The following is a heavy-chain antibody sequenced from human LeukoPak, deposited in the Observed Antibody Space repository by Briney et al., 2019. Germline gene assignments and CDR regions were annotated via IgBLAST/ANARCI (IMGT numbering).Heavy chain of an antibody. V-gene: IGHV1-18*01. D-gene: IGHD3-10*01. CDR1: GYTFTSYG. CDR2: ISAYNGNT. CDR3: ARVYGGSGSYDYYYYMDV. Sequence: ASVKVSCKASGYTFTSYGMTWVRQAPGQGLEWMGWISAYNGNTNYAQKLQGRVTMTTDTSTSTAYMELRSLRSDDTAVYYCARVYGGSGSYDYYYYMDVWGKGTTVTVSS. J-gene: IGHJ6*03.